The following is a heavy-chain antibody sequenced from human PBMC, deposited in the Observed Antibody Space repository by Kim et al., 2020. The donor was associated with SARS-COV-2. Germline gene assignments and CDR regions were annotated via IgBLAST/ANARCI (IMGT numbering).Heavy chain of an antibody. V-gene: IGHV6-1*01. CDR3: ARWSHYYDSSGPDYYYYYGMDV. J-gene: IGHJ6*02. CDR1: GDSVSSNSAA. Sequence: SQTLSLTCAISGDSVSSNSAAWNWIRQSPSRGLEWLGRTYYRSKWYNDYAVSVKSRITINPDTSKNQFSLQLNSVTPEDTAVYYCARWSHYYDSSGPDYYYYYGMDVWGQGTTVTVS. CDR2: TYYRSKWYN. D-gene: IGHD3-22*01.